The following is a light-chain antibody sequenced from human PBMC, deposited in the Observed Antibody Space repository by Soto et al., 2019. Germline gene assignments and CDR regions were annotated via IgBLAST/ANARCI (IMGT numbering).Light chain of an antibody. CDR2: EVR. V-gene: IGLV2-14*01. CDR3: SSYTSSSTAV. Sequence: ALTQPASVSGSPGQSITISCTGTSSDVGDYNYVSWYQQHPGKAPKLMIYEVRNRPSGVSNRFSGSKSDNTASLTISGLQSEDEADYYCSSYTSSSTAVFGTGTKLTVL. CDR1: SSDVGDYNY. J-gene: IGLJ1*01.